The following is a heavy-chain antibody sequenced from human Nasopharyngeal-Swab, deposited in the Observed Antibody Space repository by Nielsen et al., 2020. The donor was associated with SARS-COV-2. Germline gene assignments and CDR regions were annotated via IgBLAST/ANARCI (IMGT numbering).Heavy chain of an antibody. J-gene: IGHJ4*02. V-gene: IGHV4-59*01. CDR2: IYYSGST. CDR3: ASSIPPRY. Sequence: WIRQPPGKGLEWIGYIYYSGSTNYNPSLKSRVTISVDTSKNQFSLKLSSVTAADTAVYYCASSIPPRYWGQGTLVTVSS.